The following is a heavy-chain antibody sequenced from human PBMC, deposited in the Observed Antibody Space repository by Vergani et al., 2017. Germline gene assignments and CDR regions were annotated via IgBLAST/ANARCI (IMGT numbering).Heavy chain of an antibody. V-gene: IGHV3-30*18. D-gene: IGHD5-18*01. Sequence: QVQLVESGGGVVQPGRSLRLSCAASGFTFSSYGMHWVRQAPGKGLEWVAVISYDGSNKYYADSVKCRFTISRDNSKNTLYLQMNSLRAEDTAVYYCAKESEGYSYGLDAFDIWGQGTMVTVSS. CDR3: AKESEGYSYGLDAFDI. CDR2: ISYDGSNK. CDR1: GFTFSSYG. J-gene: IGHJ3*02.